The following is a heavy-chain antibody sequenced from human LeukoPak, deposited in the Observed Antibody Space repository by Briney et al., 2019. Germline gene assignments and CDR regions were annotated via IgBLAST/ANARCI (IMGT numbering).Heavy chain of an antibody. CDR1: GYTFTSYY. CDR2: INPSGGST. Sequence: ASVKVSCKASGYTFTSYYMHWVRQAPGQGLEWMGIINPSGGSTSYAQKFQGRVTMTRDTSTSTVYMELSSLRSEDTAVYYCARDSDASVDIVATLDWFDPWGQGTLVTVSS. J-gene: IGHJ5*02. D-gene: IGHD5-12*01. V-gene: IGHV1-46*01. CDR3: ARDSDASVDIVATLDWFDP.